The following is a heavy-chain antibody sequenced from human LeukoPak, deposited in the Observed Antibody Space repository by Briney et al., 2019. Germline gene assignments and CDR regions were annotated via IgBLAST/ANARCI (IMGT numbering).Heavy chain of an antibody. CDR3: ARRARGWPQDYYYYYMDV. CDR1: GYTFTSYD. J-gene: IGHJ6*03. Sequence: GASVKVSCKASGYTFTSYDINWVRQAPGQGLEWMGWIKTNTGNPTYAQGFTGRFVFSLDTSVSTAYLQISSLKAEDTAVYYCARRARGWPQDYYYYYMDVWGKGTTVTVSS. D-gene: IGHD6-19*01. V-gene: IGHV7-4-1*02. CDR2: IKTNTGNP.